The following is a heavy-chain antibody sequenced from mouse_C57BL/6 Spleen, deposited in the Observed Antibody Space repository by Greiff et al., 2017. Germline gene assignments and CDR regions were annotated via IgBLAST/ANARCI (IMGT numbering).Heavy chain of an antibody. Sequence: QVQLQQPGAELVKPGASVKMSCKASGYTFTSYWITWVKQRPGQGLEWIGDIYPGSGSTNYNEKFKSKATLTVETSSSTAYMQLSSLTSEDSAVYYCARSSNSPNSFDYWGQGTTLTVSS. CDR1: GYTFTSYW. J-gene: IGHJ2*01. CDR3: ARSSNSPNSFDY. D-gene: IGHD2-5*01. CDR2: IYPGSGST. V-gene: IGHV1-55*01.